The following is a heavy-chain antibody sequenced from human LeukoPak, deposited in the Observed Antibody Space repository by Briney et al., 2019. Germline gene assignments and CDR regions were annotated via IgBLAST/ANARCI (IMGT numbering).Heavy chain of an antibody. D-gene: IGHD6-13*01. CDR2: IKQDGSEK. V-gene: IGHV3-7*01. J-gene: IGHJ6*03. Sequence: GGSLRLSCAASGFTFSSYWMSWVRQAPGKGLEWVANIKQDGSEKYYVDSVKGRFTISRDNAKNSLCLQMNSLRAEDTAVYYCARAKARTAVAAAGLYYYYYMDVWGKGTTVTVSS. CDR1: GFTFSSYW. CDR3: ARAKARTAVAAAGLYYYYYMDV.